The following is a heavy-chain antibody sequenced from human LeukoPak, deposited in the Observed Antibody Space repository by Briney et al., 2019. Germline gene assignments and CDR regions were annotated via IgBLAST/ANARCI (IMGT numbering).Heavy chain of an antibody. CDR1: GYTFTSYY. CDR2: INPSGGST. V-gene: IGHV1-46*01. CDR3: ARPSSETDAFDI. D-gene: IGHD3-10*01. Sequence: ASVKVSCKASGYTFTSYYMHWVRQAPGQGLEWMGIINPSGGSTSYAQKFQGRVTMTRDMSTSTVYMELSSLRSEDTAVYYCARPSSETDAFDIWGQGTMVTVSS. J-gene: IGHJ3*02.